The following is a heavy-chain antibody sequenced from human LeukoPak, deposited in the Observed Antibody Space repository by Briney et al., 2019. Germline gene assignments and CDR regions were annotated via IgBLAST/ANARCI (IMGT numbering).Heavy chain of an antibody. J-gene: IGHJ4*02. CDR1: GGSFSGYY. CDR2: INHSGST. CDR3: ARVVVVVAAPSFDY. D-gene: IGHD2-15*01. Sequence: SETLSLTCAVYGGSFSGYYWSWIRQPPGKGLEWIGEINHSGSTNYNPSLKSRVTISVDTSKNQFSLKLSSVTAADTAVYYCARVVVVVAAPSFDYWGQGTLVIVSS. V-gene: IGHV4-34*01.